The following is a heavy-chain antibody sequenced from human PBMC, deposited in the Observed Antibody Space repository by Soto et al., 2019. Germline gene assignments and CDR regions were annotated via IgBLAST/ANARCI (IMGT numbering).Heavy chain of an antibody. CDR3: ARGSVSAAMGGAFDI. V-gene: IGHV1-18*01. J-gene: IGHJ3*02. CDR2: ISAYNGNT. Sequence: ASVKVSCKASGYTFTSYGISWVRQAPGQGLEWMGWISAYNGNTNYAQKLQGRATMTTDTSTSTAYMELRSLRSDDTAVYYCARGSVSAAMGGAFDIWGQGTMVTVSS. D-gene: IGHD2-2*01. CDR1: GYTFTSYG.